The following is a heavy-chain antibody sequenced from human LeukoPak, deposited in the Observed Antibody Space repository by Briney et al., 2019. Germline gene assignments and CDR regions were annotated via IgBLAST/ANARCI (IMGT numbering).Heavy chain of an antibody. Sequence: GGSLLLSCAASGLTFSNYAMSWVRQAPGKGLEWVSAISGSGGSTYYADSARGRFTISRDNSKNTLYLQMNSLRVEDTAVYYCAKDRGSSGRWAVPWGQGTLVTVSS. CDR2: ISGSGGST. V-gene: IGHV3-23*01. CDR3: AKDRGSSGRWAVP. CDR1: GLTFSNYA. J-gene: IGHJ5*02. D-gene: IGHD3-22*01.